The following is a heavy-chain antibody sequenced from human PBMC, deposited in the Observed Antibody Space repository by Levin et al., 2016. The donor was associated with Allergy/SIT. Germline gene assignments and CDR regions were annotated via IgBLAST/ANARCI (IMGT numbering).Heavy chain of an antibody. CDR1: GFTFSGNW. CDR2: ISGAGDNR. V-gene: IGHV3-21*04. J-gene: IGHJ1*01. Sequence: GESLKISCAASGFTFSGNWMTWVRQAPGKGLDWVSTISGAGDNRYYADSVKGRFTISRDNAKNSLYLQLDSLRADDTAVYYCGRGVSVGDWGQGALVIVSS. CDR3: GRGVSVGD. D-gene: IGHD1-26*01.